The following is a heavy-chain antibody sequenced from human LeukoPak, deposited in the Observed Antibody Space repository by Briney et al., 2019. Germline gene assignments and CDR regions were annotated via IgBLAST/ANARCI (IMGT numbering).Heavy chain of an antibody. CDR2: IRYDGSNK. CDR3: AKVQQQLASPYWFDP. J-gene: IGHJ5*02. D-gene: IGHD6-13*01. CDR1: GFTFSSYG. V-gene: IGHV3-30*02. Sequence: PGGSLRLSCAASGFTFSSYGMHWVRQAPGKGLEWVAFIRYDGSNKYYADSVKGRFTISRDNSKNTLYLQMNSLRAEDTAVYYCAKVQQQLASPYWFDPWGQGTLVTVSS.